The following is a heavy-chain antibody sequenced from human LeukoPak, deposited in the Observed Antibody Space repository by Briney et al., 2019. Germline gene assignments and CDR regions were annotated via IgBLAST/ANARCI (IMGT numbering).Heavy chain of an antibody. J-gene: IGHJ3*02. CDR1: AYTFADYY. V-gene: IGHV1-2*02. CDR3: ARGREYYYDSSGSKFDI. Sequence: AAVKVSCKASAYTFADYYLHWVRQAPGHGLEWMGWINPKSGGTNSAQKFQGRVTMTRETSISTVYMELSSLRSDDTAVYYCARGREYYYDSSGSKFDIWGQGTMVTVSS. CDR2: INPKSGGT. D-gene: IGHD3-22*01.